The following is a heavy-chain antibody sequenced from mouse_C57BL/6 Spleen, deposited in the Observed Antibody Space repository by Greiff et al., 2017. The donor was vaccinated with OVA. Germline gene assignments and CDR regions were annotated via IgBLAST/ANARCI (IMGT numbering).Heavy chain of an antibody. V-gene: IGHV1-15*01. CDR3: TRPTTVVAEGFAY. CDR2: IDPETGGT. J-gene: IGHJ3*01. CDR1: GYTFTDYE. Sequence: QVHVKQSGAELVRPGASVTLSCKASGYTFTDYEMHWVKQTPVHGLEWIGAIDPETGGTAYNQKFKGKAILTADKSSSTAYMELRSLTSEDSAVYYCTRPTTVVAEGFAYWGQGTLVTVSA. D-gene: IGHD1-1*01.